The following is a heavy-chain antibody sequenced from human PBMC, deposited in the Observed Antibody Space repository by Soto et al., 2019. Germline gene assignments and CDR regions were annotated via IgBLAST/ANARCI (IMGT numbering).Heavy chain of an antibody. Sequence: SVKVSCKASGGTFSSYAISWVRQAPGQGLEWMGGIIPIFGTANYAQKFQGRVTITADESTSTAYMELRSLRSDDTAVYYCARAGYCSGGSCYSGIEAFDIWGQGTMVTVSS. V-gene: IGHV1-69*13. D-gene: IGHD2-15*01. J-gene: IGHJ3*02. CDR2: IIPIFGTA. CDR3: ARAGYCSGGSCYSGIEAFDI. CDR1: GGTFSSYA.